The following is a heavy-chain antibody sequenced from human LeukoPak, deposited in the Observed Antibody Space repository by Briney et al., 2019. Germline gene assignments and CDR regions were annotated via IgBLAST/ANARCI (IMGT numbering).Heavy chain of an antibody. Sequence: SETLSLTCTVSGGSISSSDYYWGWIRQPPGKGLEWIGSIYFSGGTYYNPSLKSRVTISVDTSKNQFSLKLSSVTAADTAVYYCARVRDSSGYPFDYWGQGTLVTVSS. V-gene: IGHV4-39*07. CDR2: IYFSGGT. CDR3: ARVRDSSGYPFDY. D-gene: IGHD3-22*01. CDR1: GGSISSSDYY. J-gene: IGHJ4*02.